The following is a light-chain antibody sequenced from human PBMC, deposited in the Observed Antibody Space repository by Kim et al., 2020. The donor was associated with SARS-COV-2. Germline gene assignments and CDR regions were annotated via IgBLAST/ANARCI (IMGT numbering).Light chain of an antibody. CDR1: TGAVTSGHY. V-gene: IGLV7-46*01. Sequence: PGGTVTLTCGSSTGAVTSGHYPHWLQQKPGQAPRTLISDTTKKQSWTPARFSGSLLGGKAALTLSGAQPEDEAEYYCLLSYGGARVFGGGTQLTVL. CDR2: DTT. CDR3: LLSYGGARV. J-gene: IGLJ3*02.